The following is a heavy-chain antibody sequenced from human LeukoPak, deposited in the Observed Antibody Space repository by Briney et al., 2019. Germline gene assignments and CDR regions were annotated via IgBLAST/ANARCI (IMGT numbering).Heavy chain of an antibody. J-gene: IGHJ4*02. D-gene: IGHD6-13*01. V-gene: IGHV3-74*01. CDR3: ASASSHRIAAGGDY. Sequence: GGSLRLSCAASGFTFSNYWMHWVRQAPGKGLVWVSRINSDGSSRNYADSVKGRFTISRDNAKNTLYLQMDSLRAEDTAVYYCASASSHRIAAGGDYWGQGTLVTVSS. CDR1: GFTFSNYW. CDR2: INSDGSSR.